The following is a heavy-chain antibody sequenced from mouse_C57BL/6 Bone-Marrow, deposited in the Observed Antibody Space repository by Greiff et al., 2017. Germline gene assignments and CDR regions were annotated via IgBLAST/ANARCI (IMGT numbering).Heavy chain of an antibody. D-gene: IGHD1-1*01. CDR2: IDPENGDT. V-gene: IGHV14-4*01. J-gene: IGHJ1*03. Sequence: VQLQQSGAELVRPGASVKLSCTASGFNIKDDYMHWVKQRPEQGLEWIGWIDPENGDTEYASKFQGKATITADTSSNPAYLQLSSLTSEETAVCYCKCPFYYGSSYWYFDVWGTGTTVTVSS. CDR3: KCPFYYGSSYWYFDV. CDR1: GFNIKDDY.